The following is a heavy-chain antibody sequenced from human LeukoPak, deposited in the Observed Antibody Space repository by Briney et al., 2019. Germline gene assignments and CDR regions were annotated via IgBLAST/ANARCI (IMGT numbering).Heavy chain of an antibody. Sequence: GSLRLSCAASGFTFNSYAMSWIRQPPGKGLEWIGEINHSGSTNYNPSLKSRVTISVDTSKNQFSLKLSSVTAADTAVYYCARGANWGSIRFDPWGQGTLVTVSS. J-gene: IGHJ5*02. D-gene: IGHD7-27*01. CDR1: GFTFNSYA. CDR2: INHSGST. CDR3: ARGANWGSIRFDP. V-gene: IGHV4-34*01.